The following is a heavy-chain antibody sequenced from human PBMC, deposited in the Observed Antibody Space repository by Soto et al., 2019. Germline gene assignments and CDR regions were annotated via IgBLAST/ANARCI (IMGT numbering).Heavy chain of an antibody. CDR2: ISYDGSDK. J-gene: IGHJ3*01. D-gene: IGHD1-26*01. V-gene: IGHV3-30*03. Sequence: QVQLVESGGGVVQPGRSLRLSCAASQFNFRNYGMHWVRQAPGKGLDWVAVISYDGSDKYYADSVKGRLTISRDKSKNMLSLQMNNLRREDAAVYYCATDRYYSFYAFDVWGQGTLVTVSS. CDR1: QFNFRNYG. CDR3: ATDRYYSFYAFDV.